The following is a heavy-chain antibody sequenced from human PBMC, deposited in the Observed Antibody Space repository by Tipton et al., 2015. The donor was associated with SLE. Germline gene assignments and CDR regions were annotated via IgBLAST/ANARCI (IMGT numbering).Heavy chain of an antibody. Sequence: TLSLTCTVSGGSIRSYYWTWIRQPPGKGLEWIGYIYYSGSTKYNPSLKSRVTMSVDTSKNQFSLKLSSVTAADTAVYYCAREERWGDKDFYYGMDVWGQGTTVTVSS. CDR1: GGSIRSYY. CDR2: IYYSGST. J-gene: IGHJ6*02. D-gene: IGHD3-16*01. CDR3: AREERWGDKDFYYGMDV. V-gene: IGHV4-59*12.